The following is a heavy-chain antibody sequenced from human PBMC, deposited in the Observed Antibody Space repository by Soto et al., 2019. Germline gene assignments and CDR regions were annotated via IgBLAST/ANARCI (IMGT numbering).Heavy chain of an antibody. J-gene: IGHJ4*02. V-gene: IGHV4-30-2*03. CDR2: IYDSGNI. Sequence: PSETLSLTCGVSGDSISSGGSSWSWIRQPPGKGLEWIGYIYDSGNIYYNPSLRSRVTISVDKSKNQFSLKLTSVTAADTAVYYCARRYGWLYFDYWGQGSLVT. D-gene: IGHD6-19*01. CDR3: ARRYGWLYFDY. CDR1: GDSISSGGSS.